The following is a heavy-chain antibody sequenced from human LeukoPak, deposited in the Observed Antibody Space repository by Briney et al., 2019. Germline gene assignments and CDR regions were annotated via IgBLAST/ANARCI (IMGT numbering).Heavy chain of an antibody. V-gene: IGHV4-38-2*02. J-gene: IGHJ5*02. Sequence: SEILSLTCTVSGYSIRSGYYWGWIRQPPGKGLEWIGSIYHSGSTYYNPSLKSRVTISVDTSKNQFSLKLSSMTAADTAVYCCARDLSSRALRSIFDPWGQGTLVTVSS. CDR1: GYSIRSGYY. CDR2: IYHSGST. CDR3: ARDLSSRALRSIFDP.